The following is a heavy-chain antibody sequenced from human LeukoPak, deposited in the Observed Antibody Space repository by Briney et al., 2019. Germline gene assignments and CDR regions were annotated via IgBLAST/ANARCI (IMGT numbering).Heavy chain of an antibody. Sequence: GGSLRLSCAASGFTFSKAWMIWVRQAPGKGLEWVARIKTKPEGGTTDYAAPVKGRFTISRDDSKNTLYLQMNSLKTEDTAVYYCTSSGSRWDYFDYWGQGILATVSS. V-gene: IGHV3-15*05. J-gene: IGHJ4*02. D-gene: IGHD4-23*01. CDR2: IKTKPEGGTT. CDR1: GFTFSKAW. CDR3: TSSGSRWDYFDY.